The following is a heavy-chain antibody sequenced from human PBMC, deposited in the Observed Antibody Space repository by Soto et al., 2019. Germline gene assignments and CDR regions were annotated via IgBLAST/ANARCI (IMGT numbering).Heavy chain of an antibody. Sequence: PSETLSLTCTVSGVSVSSGSFYWAWIRQPPGKGLEWIGFGSYSGTTNYKPSLKSRVTISVDTSRSQISLKVSSLTAADTAVYYCARGATVTQFDYWGRGTLVTSPQ. CDR1: GVSVSSGSFY. CDR2: GSYSGTT. V-gene: IGHV4-61*01. D-gene: IGHD4-17*01. J-gene: IGHJ4*02. CDR3: ARGATVTQFDY.